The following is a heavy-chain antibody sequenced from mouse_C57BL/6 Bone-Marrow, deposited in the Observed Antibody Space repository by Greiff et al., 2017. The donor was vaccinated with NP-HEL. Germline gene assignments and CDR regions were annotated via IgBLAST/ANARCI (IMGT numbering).Heavy chain of an antibody. CDR1: GYAFSSSW. J-gene: IGHJ4*01. CDR2: IYPGDGDT. V-gene: IGHV1-80*01. Sequence: QVQLQQSGAELVKPGASVKISCTASGYAFSSSWMNWVKERPGKGLEWIGQIYPGDGDTKYNGKFKGKATLTADKSSSTAYMQVSSLTSEDSAVYFCARGDYGSIRFWYAMDYWGQGTSVTVSS. CDR3: ARGDYGSIRFWYAMDY. D-gene: IGHD1-1*01.